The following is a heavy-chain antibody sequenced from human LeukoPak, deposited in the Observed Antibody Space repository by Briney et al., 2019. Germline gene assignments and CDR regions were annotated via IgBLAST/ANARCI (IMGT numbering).Heavy chain of an antibody. Sequence: GGSLRLSCAASGFTFDIYGMHWVRQAPGKGLEWVAVISYDGSNKYYADSVKGRFTISRDNSKNTLYLQMNSLRAEDTAVYYCARDPYYYGSGSYYVDYWGQGTLVTVSS. D-gene: IGHD3-10*01. V-gene: IGHV3-30*19. CDR3: ARDPYYYGSGSYYVDY. CDR1: GFTFDIYG. CDR2: ISYDGSNK. J-gene: IGHJ4*02.